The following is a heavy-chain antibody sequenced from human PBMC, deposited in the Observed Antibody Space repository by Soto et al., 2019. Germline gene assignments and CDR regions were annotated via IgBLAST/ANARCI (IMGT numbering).Heavy chain of an antibody. J-gene: IGHJ6*02. Sequence: GASVKVSCKASGGTFSSYAISWVRQAPGQGLEWMGWINPNSGGTNYAQKFQGWVTMTRDTSISTAYMELSRLRSDDTAVYYCARAATGSSSWITYYYYYGMDVWGQGTTVTVSS. CDR3: ARAATGSSSWITYYYYYGMDV. D-gene: IGHD6-13*01. CDR2: INPNSGGT. CDR1: GGTFSSYA. V-gene: IGHV1-2*04.